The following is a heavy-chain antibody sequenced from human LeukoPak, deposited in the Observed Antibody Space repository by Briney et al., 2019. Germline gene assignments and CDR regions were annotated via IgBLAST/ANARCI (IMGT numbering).Heavy chain of an antibody. J-gene: IGHJ3*02. CDR1: GGSISSYY. CDR2: IYTSGST. D-gene: IGHD2-2*01. Sequence: SETLSLTCTVSGGSISSYYWSWIRQPAGKGLEWIGRIYTSGSTNYNPSLKSRVTISVDTSKNQFSLKLSSVTAADTAVYYCARVGRYCSSTSCYQPGGAFDIWGQGTMVTVSS. CDR3: ARVGRYCSSTSCYQPGGAFDI. V-gene: IGHV4-4*07.